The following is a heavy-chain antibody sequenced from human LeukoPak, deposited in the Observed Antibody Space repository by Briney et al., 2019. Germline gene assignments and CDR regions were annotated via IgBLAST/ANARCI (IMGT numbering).Heavy chain of an antibody. CDR2: INAGNGNT. Sequence: ASVKVSCKASGYTCTSYAMHWVRQAPGQRLEWMGWINAGNGNTKYSQKFQGRVTITRDTSASTAYMELSSLRSEDTAVYYCARSWTPFLKEKDFFTHPFPQYYWGPGTPVTRPS. V-gene: IGHV1-3*01. D-gene: IGHD3-3*01. CDR3: ARSWTPFLKEKDFFTHPFPQYY. J-gene: IGHJ4*02. CDR1: GYTCTSYA.